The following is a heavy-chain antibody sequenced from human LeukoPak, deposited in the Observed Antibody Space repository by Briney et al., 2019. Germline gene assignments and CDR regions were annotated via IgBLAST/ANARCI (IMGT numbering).Heavy chain of an antibody. CDR2: IIPIFGTA. CDR1: GYTFTSYY. J-gene: IGHJ4*02. D-gene: IGHD4-23*01. CDR3: ARVPLPYGGNYYFDY. Sequence: SVKVSCKASGYTFTSYYIHWVRQAPGQGLEWMGGIIPIFGTANYAQKFQGRVTITADESTSTAYMELSSLRSEDTAVYYCARVPLPYGGNYYFDYWGQGTLVTVSS. V-gene: IGHV1-69*13.